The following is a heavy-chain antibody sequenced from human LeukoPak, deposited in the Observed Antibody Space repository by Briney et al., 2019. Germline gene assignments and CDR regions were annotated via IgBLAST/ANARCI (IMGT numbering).Heavy chain of an antibody. CDR1: GGSISSSSYY. CDR2: IYYSGST. Sequence: SETLSLTCTVSGGSISSSSYYWGWIRQPPGKGLEWIGSIYYSGSTYYNPSLKSRVTISVDTSKNQFSLKLSSVTAADTAVYYCARQVSTVVIGVWGQGTLVTVSS. V-gene: IGHV4-39*01. J-gene: IGHJ4*02. D-gene: IGHD4-23*01. CDR3: ARQVSTVVIGV.